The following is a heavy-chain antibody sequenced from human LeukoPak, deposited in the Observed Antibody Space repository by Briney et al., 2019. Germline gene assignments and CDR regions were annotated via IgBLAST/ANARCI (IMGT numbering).Heavy chain of an antibody. CDR1: GGSISSYY. CDR2: IYYSGST. CDR3: ARHRGYSYGFGGYYGMDV. Sequence: ASETLSLTCTVSGGSISSYYWSWIRQPPGKGLEWIGYIYYSGSTNYNPSLKSRVTISVDTSKNQFSLKLSSVTAADTAVYYCARHRGYSYGFGGYYGMDVWGQGTTVTVSS. V-gene: IGHV4-59*08. J-gene: IGHJ6*02. D-gene: IGHD5-18*01.